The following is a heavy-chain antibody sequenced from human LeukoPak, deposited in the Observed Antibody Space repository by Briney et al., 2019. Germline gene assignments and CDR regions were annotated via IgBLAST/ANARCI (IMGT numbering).Heavy chain of an antibody. CDR2: IYFNGGST. CDR3: ARPMYNSWDRFDP. CDR1: GGSITNTISC. V-gene: IGHV4-39*01. Sequence: PSETLSLTCTVSGGSITNTISCWAWMRQSPGKGLEWIGSIYFNGGSTYYNPSLKTRAALLLDTSSNQFSLNLRSVTAADTGVYYCARPMYNSWDRFDPWGQGTQVTVSS. J-gene: IGHJ5*02. D-gene: IGHD2/OR15-2a*01.